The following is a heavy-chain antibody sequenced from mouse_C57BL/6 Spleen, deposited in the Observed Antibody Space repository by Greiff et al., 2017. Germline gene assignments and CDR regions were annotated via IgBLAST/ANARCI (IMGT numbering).Heavy chain of an antibody. J-gene: IGHJ4*01. Sequence: VQLQQSGPELVKPGASVKLSCKASGYTFTSYDINWVKQRPGQGLEWIGWIYPRDGSTKYNEKFKGKATLTVDTSSSTAYMELHSLTSEDSAVYFCAKDWDVYAMDYWGQGTSVTVSS. CDR3: AKDWDVYAMDY. CDR2: IYPRDGST. V-gene: IGHV1-85*01. D-gene: IGHD4-1*01. CDR1: GYTFTSYD.